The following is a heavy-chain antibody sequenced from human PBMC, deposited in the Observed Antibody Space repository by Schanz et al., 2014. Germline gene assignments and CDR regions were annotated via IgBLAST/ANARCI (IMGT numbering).Heavy chain of an antibody. Sequence: EVHLLESGGGLVEPGGSLRLSCAASGFTFSTHAMSWVRQAPGKGLEWVSGISGSGASTYYADSVKGRFTISRDNSRDTVYLQMNSLRADDTAMYYCARWFLIRGVILDSWGQGTLVTVSS. CDR1: GFTFSTHA. D-gene: IGHD3-10*01. CDR2: ISGSGAST. CDR3: ARWFLIRGVILDS. V-gene: IGHV3-23*01. J-gene: IGHJ4*02.